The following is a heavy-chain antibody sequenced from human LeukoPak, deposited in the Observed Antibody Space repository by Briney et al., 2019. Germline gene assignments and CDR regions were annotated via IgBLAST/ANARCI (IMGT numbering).Heavy chain of an antibody. J-gene: IGHJ4*02. Sequence: PGGSLRLSCAASGFTFSSYGMSWVRQAPGKGLEWVSAISGSGGSTYYADSVKGRFTISIDNSKNTLYLQMNSLRAEDTAVYYCVKVSRYWSPFDYWGQGTLVTVSS. CDR1: GFTFSSYG. D-gene: IGHD2-8*02. CDR3: VKVSRYWSPFDY. V-gene: IGHV3-23*01. CDR2: ISGSGGST.